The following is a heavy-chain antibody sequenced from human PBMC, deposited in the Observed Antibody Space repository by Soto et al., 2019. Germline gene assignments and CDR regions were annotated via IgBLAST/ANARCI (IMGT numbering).Heavy chain of an antibody. Sequence: SETLSLTCTVSGGSISSGGYYWSWIRQHPGKGLEWIGYIYYSGSTYYNPSLKSRVTISVDASKNQFSLKLSSVTAADTAVYECATVSHSTFDYWRQGPLVTVSS. CDR2: IYYSGST. V-gene: IGHV4-31*03. CDR3: ATVSHSTFDY. D-gene: IGHD6-13*01. J-gene: IGHJ4*02. CDR1: GGSISSGGYY.